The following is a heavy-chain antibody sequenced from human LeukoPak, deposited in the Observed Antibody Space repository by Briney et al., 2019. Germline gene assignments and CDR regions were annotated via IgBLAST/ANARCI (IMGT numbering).Heavy chain of an antibody. Sequence: SVKVSCKASGYTFTGCYMHWVRQAPGQGLEWMGGIIPIFGTANYAQKFQGRVTITADESTSTAYMELSSLRSEDTAVYYCARDGLMVRGVRDDAFDIWGQGTMVTVSS. V-gene: IGHV1-69*13. CDR3: ARDGLMVRGVRDDAFDI. D-gene: IGHD3-10*01. J-gene: IGHJ3*02. CDR1: GYTFTGCY. CDR2: IIPIFGTA.